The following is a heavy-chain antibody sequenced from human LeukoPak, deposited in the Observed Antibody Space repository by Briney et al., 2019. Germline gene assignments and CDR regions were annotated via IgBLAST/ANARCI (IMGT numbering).Heavy chain of an antibody. CDR1: GYTFTGYY. J-gene: IGHJ1*01. D-gene: IGHD3-22*01. CDR3: ARETDSSGTYQH. CDR2: IIPIFGTA. V-gene: IGHV1-69*13. Sequence: GASVKLSCKASGYTFTGYYMHWVRRAPGQGLEWMGGIIPIFGTANYAQKFQGRVTITADESTSTAYMELSSLRSEDTAVYYCARETDSSGTYQHWGQGTLVTVSS.